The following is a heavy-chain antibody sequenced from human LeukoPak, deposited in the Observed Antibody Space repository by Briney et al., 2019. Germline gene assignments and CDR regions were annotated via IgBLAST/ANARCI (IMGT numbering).Heavy chain of an antibody. J-gene: IGHJ4*02. CDR3: ARSPGYFDWLPLDY. CDR1: GYTFTGYY. V-gene: IGHV1-2*02. Sequence: ASVKVSCKASGYTFTGYYMHWVRQAPGQGLEWMGWINPNSGGTNYAQKFQCRVTMTRDTSISTAYMELSRLRSDDTAVYYCARSPGYFDWLPLDYWGQGTLVTVSS. D-gene: IGHD3-9*01. CDR2: INPNSGGT.